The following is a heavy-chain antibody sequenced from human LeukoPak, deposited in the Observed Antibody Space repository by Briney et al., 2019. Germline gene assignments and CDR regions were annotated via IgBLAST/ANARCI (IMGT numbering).Heavy chain of an antibody. CDR1: GGSISSYY. CDR2: IYYSGST. V-gene: IGHV4-59*08. D-gene: IGHD3-10*01. Sequence: SETLSLTCTVSGGSISSYYWSWIRQPPGKGLEWIGYIYYSGSTNYNPSLKSRVTISVDTSKNQFSLKLSSVTAADTAVYYCASNYYGSGSLDYWGQGHLVTVSS. J-gene: IGHJ4*02. CDR3: ASNYYGSGSLDY.